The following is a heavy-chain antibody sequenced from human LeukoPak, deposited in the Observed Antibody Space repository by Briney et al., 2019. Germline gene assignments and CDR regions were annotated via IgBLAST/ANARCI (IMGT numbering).Heavy chain of an antibody. D-gene: IGHD1-14*01. CDR2: IFHSGST. Sequence: SETLSLTCTVSGGSVSSGTYYWAWIRQPPGKGLEWIGSIFHSGSTYYNPSLTSRVTISVDTSKNQFSLRLSSVTAADTAVYYCAEPSSSSYLRVAFDIWGQGTMVTVSS. J-gene: IGHJ3*02. CDR3: AEPSSSSYLRVAFDI. V-gene: IGHV4-39*01. CDR1: GGSVSSGTYY.